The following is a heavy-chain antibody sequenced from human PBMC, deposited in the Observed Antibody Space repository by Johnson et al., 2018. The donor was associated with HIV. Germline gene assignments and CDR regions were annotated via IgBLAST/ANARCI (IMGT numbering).Heavy chain of an antibody. CDR2: IRYDGSNK. V-gene: IGHV3-30*02. Sequence: QVQLVESGGGVVQPGGSLRLSCAASGFTFSSYGMHWVRQAPGKGLEWVAFIRYDGSNKYYADSVKGRFTISRDNSKNTLYLQMNSLRAEDTAVYYWAKEAVATSHALDIWGQGTMVTVSS. CDR3: AKEAVATSHALDI. J-gene: IGHJ3*02. CDR1: GFTFSSYG. D-gene: IGHD5-12*01.